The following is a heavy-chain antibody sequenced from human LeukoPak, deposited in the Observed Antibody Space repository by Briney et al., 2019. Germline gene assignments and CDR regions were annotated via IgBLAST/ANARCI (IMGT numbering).Heavy chain of an antibody. D-gene: IGHD3-16*01. V-gene: IGHV1-46*03. CDR2: INPSGGST. CDR1: GYTFTSYY. Sequence: ASVKVSCKASGYTFTSYYMHWVRQAPGEGLEWMGIINPSGGSTSYAQKFQGRVTMTRDTSTSTVYMELSSLKSEDTVVYYWDRGGGGVYDYVWGSYFYYFGYWGQGTLVTVSS. J-gene: IGHJ4*02. CDR3: DRGGGGVYDYVWGSYFYYFGY.